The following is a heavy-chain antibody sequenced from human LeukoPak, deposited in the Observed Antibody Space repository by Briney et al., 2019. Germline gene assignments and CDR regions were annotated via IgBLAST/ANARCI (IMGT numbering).Heavy chain of an antibody. J-gene: IGHJ4*02. D-gene: IGHD6-13*01. CDR2: INPNSGGT. CDR3: AREWQQLAPFDY. CDR1: GYTFTGYY. V-gene: IGHV1-2*02. Sequence: ASVKVSCEASGYTFTGYYMHWVRQAPGQGLEWMGWINPNSGGTNYAQKFQGRVTMTRDTSISTAYMELSRLRSDDTAVYYCAREWQQLAPFDYWGQGTLVTVSS.